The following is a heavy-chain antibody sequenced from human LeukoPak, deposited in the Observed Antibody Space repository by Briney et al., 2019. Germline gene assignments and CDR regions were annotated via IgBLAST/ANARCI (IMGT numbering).Heavy chain of an antibody. CDR1: GGSFRGYY. Sequence: SETLSLTCAVYGGSFRGYYWSWIRQPPGKGLEWIGEINHSGSTNYNPSLKSRVTISVDTSKNQFSLKLSSVTAADTAVYYCARGAPMVRGVRDWYFDLWGRGTLVTVSS. CDR3: ARGAPMVRGVRDWYFDL. J-gene: IGHJ2*01. D-gene: IGHD3-10*01. CDR2: INHSGST. V-gene: IGHV4-34*01.